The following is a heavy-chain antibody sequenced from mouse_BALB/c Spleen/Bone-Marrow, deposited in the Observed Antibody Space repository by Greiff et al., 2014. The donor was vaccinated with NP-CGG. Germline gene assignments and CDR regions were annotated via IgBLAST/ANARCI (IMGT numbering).Heavy chain of an antibody. D-gene: IGHD1-1*01. Sequence: VQLQQSGAELVKPGASVTLSCTASGFNIKDTYMHWVKQRPEQGLEWIGRIYPADGNTKYDPEFQGKATITADTSSNTAYLQLISRTPEDTAVFYCAANYYASSQFAYWGQGTLVTVSA. J-gene: IGHJ3*01. V-gene: IGHV14-3*02. CDR2: IYPADGNT. CDR1: GFNIKDTY. CDR3: AANYYASSQFAY.